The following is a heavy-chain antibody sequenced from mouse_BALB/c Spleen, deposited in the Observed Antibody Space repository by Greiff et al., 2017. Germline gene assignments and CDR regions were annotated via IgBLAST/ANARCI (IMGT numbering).Heavy chain of an antibody. J-gene: IGHJ3*01. CDR1: GFTFTDYY. Sequence: DVKLQESGGGLVQPGGSLRLSCATSGFTFTDYYMSWVRQPPGKALEWLGFIRNKANGYTTEYSASVKGRFTISRDNSQSILYLQMNTLRAEDSATYYCARDIDGYGAYWGQGTLVTVSA. V-gene: IGHV7-3*02. D-gene: IGHD2-2*01. CDR2: IRNKANGYTT. CDR3: ARDIDGYGAY.